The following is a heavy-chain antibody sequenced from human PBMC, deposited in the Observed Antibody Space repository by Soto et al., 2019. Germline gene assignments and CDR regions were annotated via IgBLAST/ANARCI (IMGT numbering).Heavy chain of an antibody. Sequence: QVQLVQSGAEVKKPGASVKVSCKASGYTFTSYYMHWVRQAPGQGLEWMGIINPSGGSTSYAQKFQGRDTMTRDTSTSTVYRELSSLRSEDTAVYYCACSFSPSYGMDVWGQGTTVTVSS. CDR2: INPSGGST. CDR1: GYTFTSYY. J-gene: IGHJ6*02. CDR3: ACSFSPSYGMDV. V-gene: IGHV1-46*01. D-gene: IGHD6-6*01.